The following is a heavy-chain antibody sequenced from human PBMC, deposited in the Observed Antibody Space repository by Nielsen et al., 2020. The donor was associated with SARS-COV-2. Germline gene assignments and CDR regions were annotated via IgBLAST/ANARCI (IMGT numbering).Heavy chain of an antibody. J-gene: IGHJ3*01. CDR1: GFSLSYYW. V-gene: IGHV3-74*01. CDR3: TRSEPESFWTGRFQRRERHDAFDL. D-gene: IGHD3/OR15-3a*01. Sequence: GESLKISCEVSGFSLSYYWMHWVRQAPGKGLVWVARIASDGSSTSYADSVKGRLTISRDDTRNTLFLRMNTLRDEDTAVYYCTRSEPESFWTGRFQRRERHDAFDLWGRGTLVTVSS. CDR2: IASDGSST.